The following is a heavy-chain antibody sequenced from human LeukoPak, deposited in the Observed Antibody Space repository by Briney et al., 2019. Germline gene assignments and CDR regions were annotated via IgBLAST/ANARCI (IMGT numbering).Heavy chain of an antibody. J-gene: IGHJ5*02. CDR2: INHSGST. Sequence: SETLSLTCAVYGGSFSGYYWSWIRQPPGKGLEWIGEINHSGSTNYNPSLKSRVTISVDTSKNQFSLKLSSVTAADTAVYYCAREVVATIFFGRRRGFDPWGQGTLVTVSS. CDR1: GGSFSGYY. D-gene: IGHD5-12*01. CDR3: AREVVATIFFGRRRGFDP. V-gene: IGHV4-34*01.